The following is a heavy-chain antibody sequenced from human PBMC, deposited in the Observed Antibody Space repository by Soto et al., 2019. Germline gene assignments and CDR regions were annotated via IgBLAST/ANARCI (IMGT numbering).Heavy chain of an antibody. CDR2: IIPILGIA. D-gene: IGHD2-2*01. V-gene: IGHV1-69*04. J-gene: IGHJ5*02. CDR3: AREILGFLVSCSSTSCYSWFDP. Sequence: ASVKVSCKASGGTFSSYTISWVRQAPGQGLEWMGRIIPILGIANYAQKFQGRVTITADKSTSTAYMELSSLRSEDTAVYYCAREILGFLVSCSSTSCYSWFDPWGQGTLVTVSS. CDR1: GGTFSSYT.